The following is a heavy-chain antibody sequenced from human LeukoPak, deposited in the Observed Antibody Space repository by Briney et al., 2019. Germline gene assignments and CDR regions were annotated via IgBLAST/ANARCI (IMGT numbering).Heavy chain of an antibody. D-gene: IGHD7-27*01. CDR2: MWFDGSQK. CDR3: ARDITGDPPPYYFDY. J-gene: IGHJ4*02. CDR1: GFTFSNYG. V-gene: IGHV3-33*01. Sequence: QPGGSLRLSCAASGFTFSNYGLHWVRQAPGKGLEWLAVMWFDGSQKYYADSVKGRFTISRDNSKSMLYLQMNSLRAEDTAVYYCARDITGDPPPYYFDYWGQGSLVTVSS.